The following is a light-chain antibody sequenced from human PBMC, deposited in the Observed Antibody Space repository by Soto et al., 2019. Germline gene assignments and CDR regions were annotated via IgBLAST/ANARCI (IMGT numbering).Light chain of an antibody. CDR1: QSILFSSNNKNY. CDR2: WAS. V-gene: IGKV4-1*01. CDR3: QQYYSAPMT. Sequence: DIVMTQSPDSLAVSLGERATINCKSSQSILFSSNNKNYLAWYQQKAGQPPKLLIYWASTRESGVPDRFSGSGAGTDFTLPISSLQAEDGAVYHCQQYYSAPMTFGQGTRLEIK. J-gene: IGKJ5*01.